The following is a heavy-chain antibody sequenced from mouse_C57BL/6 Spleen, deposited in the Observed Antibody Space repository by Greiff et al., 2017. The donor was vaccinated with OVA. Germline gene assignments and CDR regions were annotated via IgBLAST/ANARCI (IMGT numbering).Heavy chain of an antibody. J-gene: IGHJ2*01. CDR3: ARRDDYDGYFDY. CDR2: IDPSDSYT. Sequence: VQLQQPGAELVMPGASVKLSCKASGYTFTSYWMHWVKQRPGQGLEWIGEIDPSDSYTNYNQKFKGKSILTVDKSSSTAYMQLSSLTSEDSAVYYCARRDDYDGYFDYWGQGTTLTVSS. CDR1: GYTFTSYW. D-gene: IGHD2-4*01. V-gene: IGHV1-69*01.